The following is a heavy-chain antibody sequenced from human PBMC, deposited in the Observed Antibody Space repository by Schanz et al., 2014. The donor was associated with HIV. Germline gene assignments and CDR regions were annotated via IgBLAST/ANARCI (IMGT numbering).Heavy chain of an antibody. CDR1: GYTFTGYY. D-gene: IGHD2-2*01. CDR3: ARDLSLASSTPTLAFDI. CDR2: INPNSGGT. J-gene: IGHJ3*02. V-gene: IGHV1-2*02. Sequence: QVQLVQSGAEVKKPGASVKVSCKASGYTFTGYYMHWVRQAPGQGLEWMGWINPNSGGTNYAQKFQGRVTITADESTSTAYMELSSLRSEDTAVYYCARDLSLASSTPTLAFDIWGQGTMVTVSS.